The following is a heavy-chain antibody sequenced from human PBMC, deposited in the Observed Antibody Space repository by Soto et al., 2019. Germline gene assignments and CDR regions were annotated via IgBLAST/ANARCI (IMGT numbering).Heavy chain of an antibody. V-gene: IGHV4-39*01. CDR2: IYYSGST. Sequence: SETLSLTCTVSGGSISSSSYYWGWIRQPPGKGLEWIGSIYYSGSTYYNPSLKSRVTISVDTSKNQFSLKLSSVTAADTAVYYCASTTGYSSGRNWFDPWGQGTLVTVSS. CDR1: GGSISSSSYY. CDR3: ASTTGYSSGRNWFDP. J-gene: IGHJ5*02. D-gene: IGHD6-19*01.